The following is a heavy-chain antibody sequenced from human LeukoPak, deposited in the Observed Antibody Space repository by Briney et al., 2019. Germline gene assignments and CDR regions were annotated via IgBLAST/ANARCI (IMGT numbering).Heavy chain of an antibody. Sequence: PGGSLRLSCAASGFTFSSYGMHWVRQAPGKGLEWVAVISYDGSNKYYADSVKGRFTISRDDSKNTLYLQMNSLRAEDTAAYYCAKGYYFDILSGYSSLDSWGQGTLVTVSS. J-gene: IGHJ4*02. CDR2: ISYDGSNK. V-gene: IGHV3-30*18. CDR3: AKGYYFDILSGYSSLDS. D-gene: IGHD3-9*01. CDR1: GFTFSSYG.